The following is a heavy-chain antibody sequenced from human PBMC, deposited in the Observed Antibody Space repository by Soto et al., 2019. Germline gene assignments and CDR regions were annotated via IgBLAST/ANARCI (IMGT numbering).Heavy chain of an antibody. CDR2: IWYDGSNK. J-gene: IGHJ1*01. V-gene: IGHV3-33*08. CDR1: GFTFSNYD. D-gene: IGHD3-22*01. Sequence: PGGSLRLSCAASGFTFSNYDMHWVRQAPGKGLEWVAVIWYDGSNKYYADSVKGRFTISRDNSKNTLYLQMNSLRAEDTAVYYCARGREPQYYYDSSGANEYFQHWGKGTLVTVSS. CDR3: ARGREPQYYYDSSGANEYFQH.